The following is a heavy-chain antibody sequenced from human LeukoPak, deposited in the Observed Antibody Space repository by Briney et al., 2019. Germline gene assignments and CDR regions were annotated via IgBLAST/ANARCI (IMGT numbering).Heavy chain of an antibody. J-gene: IGHJ5*02. CDR3: ARGGYYGSGNDFRFDP. V-gene: IGHV1-2*02. CDR1: GYTFTSYY. CDR2: INPNSGGT. D-gene: IGHD3-10*01. Sequence: AASVKVSCKASGYTFTSYYMHWVRQAPGQGLEWMGWINPNSGGTNYAQKFQGRVTMTRDTSISTAYMELSRLRSDDTAVYYCARGGYYGSGNDFRFDPWGQGTLVTVSS.